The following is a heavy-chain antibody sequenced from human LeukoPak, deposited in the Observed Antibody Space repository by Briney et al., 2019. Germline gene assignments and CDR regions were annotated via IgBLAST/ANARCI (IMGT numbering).Heavy chain of an antibody. CDR1: GGSISISTYY. Sequence: SETLSLTCTLSGGSISISTYYCAWIRQPPGKGLEWIGTIYYIGTNYYNPSLKSRLTMSVDTSRNHFSLNLRSVTAADTAVYYCARIHWLATRYYFDYWGQGTLVAVSA. J-gene: IGHJ4*02. D-gene: IGHD6-19*01. V-gene: IGHV4-39*02. CDR2: IYYIGTN. CDR3: ARIHWLATRYYFDY.